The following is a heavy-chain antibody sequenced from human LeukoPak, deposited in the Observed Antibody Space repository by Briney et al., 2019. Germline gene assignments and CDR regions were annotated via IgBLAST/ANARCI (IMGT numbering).Heavy chain of an antibody. CDR1: GYSFTSYW. CDR2: IDPSDSYT. D-gene: IGHD1-1*01. Sequence: PGESLKISCKGSGYSFTSYWISWVRQMPGKGLEWMGRIDPSDSYTNYSPSFQGHVTISADKSISTAYLQWSSLKASDTAMYYCASRGYNWNELENWGQGTLVTVSS. V-gene: IGHV5-10-1*01. CDR3: ASRGYNWNELEN. J-gene: IGHJ4*02.